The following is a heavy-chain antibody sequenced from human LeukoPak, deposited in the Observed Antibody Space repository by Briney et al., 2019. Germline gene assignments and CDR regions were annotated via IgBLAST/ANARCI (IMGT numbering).Heavy chain of an antibody. CDR3: AKDRSIAAGDDAFDI. V-gene: IGHV3-30*04. D-gene: IGHD6-13*01. J-gene: IGHJ3*02. Sequence: GGSLRLSCAASGFTFSSYAMHWVRQAPGKGLEWVTIISYDESNKYYADSVKGRFTISRDNSKNTLYLQMNSLRPEDTAVYYCAKDRSIAAGDDAFDIWGQGTMVTVSS. CDR2: ISYDESNK. CDR1: GFTFSSYA.